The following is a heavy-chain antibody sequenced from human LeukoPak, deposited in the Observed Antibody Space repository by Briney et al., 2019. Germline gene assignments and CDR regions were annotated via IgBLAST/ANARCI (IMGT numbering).Heavy chain of an antibody. CDR2: ISANNGDT. D-gene: IGHD3-10*01. J-gene: IGHJ6*03. CDR3: ARRSPTLYYYYMDV. Sequence: ASVKVSCKASGYTFMHYGIHWVRQAPGQGLEWLGWISANNGDTNYAQKLQGRVTMTTDTSTSTAYMELRSLTSDDTAVYYCARRSPTLYYYYMDVWGNGTTVTVSS. CDR1: GYTFMHYG. V-gene: IGHV1-18*01.